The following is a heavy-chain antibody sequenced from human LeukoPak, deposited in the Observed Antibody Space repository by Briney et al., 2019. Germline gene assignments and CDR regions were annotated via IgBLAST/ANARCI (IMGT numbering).Heavy chain of an antibody. CDR3: ARDLLLEYSSSSGWFDP. D-gene: IGHD6-6*01. J-gene: IGHJ5*02. Sequence: GGSLRLSCSASGFPFSSYWMHWVRQAPGQGLVWVSRINKDGSDTAHADSVKGRFTISRDNAKNSLYLQMNSLRAEDTAVYYCARDLLLEYSSSSGWFDPWGQGTLVTVSS. V-gene: IGHV3-74*01. CDR2: INKDGSDT. CDR1: GFPFSSYW.